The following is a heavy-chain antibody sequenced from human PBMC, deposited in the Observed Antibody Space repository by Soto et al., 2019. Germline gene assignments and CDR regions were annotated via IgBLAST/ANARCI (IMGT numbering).Heavy chain of an antibody. CDR3: ARGGAVVVPGAVDRHNWFDP. V-gene: IGHV1-69*02. CDR1: GGTFSSYS. Sequence: QVQLVQSGAEVKETGSSVKVSCEASGGTFSSYSFSWVRQAPGQGLEWMGRVIPILGMANYAQKFQGRVTITADKSTSTVYMELSSLRSEDTAVYYCARGGAVVVPGAVDRHNWFDPWGQGTLVTVSS. J-gene: IGHJ5*02. D-gene: IGHD2-2*01. CDR2: VIPILGMA.